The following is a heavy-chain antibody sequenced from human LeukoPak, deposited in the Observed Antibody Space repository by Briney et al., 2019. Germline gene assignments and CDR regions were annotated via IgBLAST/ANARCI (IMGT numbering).Heavy chain of an antibody. J-gene: IGHJ6*03. D-gene: IGHD2-8*01. CDR3: ARDNVLMVYAPYYYYMDV. V-gene: IGHV3-21*01. CDR1: GFTFSSYT. CDR2: ISSSSYI. Sequence: GGSLRLSCAASGFTFSSYTMNWVRQAPGKGLEWVSSISSSSYIYYADSVKGRFTISRDNAKNSLYLQMNSLRAEDTAVYYCARDNVLMVYAPYYYYMDVWGKGTTVTVSS.